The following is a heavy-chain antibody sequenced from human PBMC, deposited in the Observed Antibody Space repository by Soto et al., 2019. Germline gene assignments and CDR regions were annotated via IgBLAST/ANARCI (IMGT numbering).Heavy chain of an antibody. V-gene: IGHV1-69*12. Sequence: QVQLVQSGAEVKKPGSSVKLSCKASGGTFSSYAISWVRQAPGQGLEWMGGIIPIFGTANYAQKFQGRVTITADESTSRAYMELSSLRSEDTAVYYCARVQDVSNYHGMDVWGQGTTVTVSS. CDR2: IIPIFGTA. CDR3: ARVQDVSNYHGMDV. J-gene: IGHJ6*02. D-gene: IGHD3-22*01. CDR1: GGTFSSYA.